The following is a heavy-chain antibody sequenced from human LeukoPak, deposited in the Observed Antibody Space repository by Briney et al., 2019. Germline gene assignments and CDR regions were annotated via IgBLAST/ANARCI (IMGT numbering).Heavy chain of an antibody. CDR3: ARLFYYASGGVGFDI. V-gene: IGHV3-7*01. D-gene: IGHD3-10*01. CDR2: IKQDGSEK. J-gene: IGHJ3*02. CDR1: GFTFSTYW. Sequence: GGSLRLSCAASGFTFSTYWMSWVRQAPGKGLEWGANIKQDGSEKYYVDSVKGRFTISRDNAKNSLYLHMNSLRVEDTAVYYCARLFYYASGGVGFDIWGQGTMVTVSS.